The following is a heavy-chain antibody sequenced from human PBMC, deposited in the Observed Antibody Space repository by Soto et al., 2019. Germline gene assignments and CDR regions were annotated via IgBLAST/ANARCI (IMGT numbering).Heavy chain of an antibody. V-gene: IGHV3-53*01. CDR1: GFTVSTNY. D-gene: IGHD6-19*01. CDR3: ARGWQWAVD. Sequence: QAGGSLRLSCAASGFTVSTNYMNWVRQAPGKGLEWVSVIYSGGSTYYADSVKGRFTISRDNSKNTVYLQMNSLRAEDTAVYFCARGWQWAVDWGEGTLVTVSS. CDR2: IYSGGST. J-gene: IGHJ4*02.